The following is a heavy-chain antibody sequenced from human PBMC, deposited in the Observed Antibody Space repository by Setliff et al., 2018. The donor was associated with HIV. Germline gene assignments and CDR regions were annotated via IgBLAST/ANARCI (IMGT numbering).Heavy chain of an antibody. J-gene: IGHJ6*03. CDR2: IIPLFGST. Sequence: GASVKVSCKASGGIFSSYAFSWVRQAPGQGLEWMGGIIPLFGSTDYAQKFQGRLTITTDESTSTAYMELSSLRSEDTAVYYCARAQQKLVQFYYNMDVWGKGTTVTVSS. CDR3: ARAQQKLVQFYYNMDV. V-gene: IGHV1-69*05. CDR1: GGIFSSYA. D-gene: IGHD6-13*01.